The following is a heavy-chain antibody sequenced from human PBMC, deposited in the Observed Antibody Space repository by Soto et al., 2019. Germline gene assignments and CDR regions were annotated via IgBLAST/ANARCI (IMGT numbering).Heavy chain of an antibody. Sequence: SETLSLTCAVYGGSFSGYYWSWIRQPPGKGLEWIGEINHSGSTNYNPSLKSRVTISVDTSKNQFSLKLSSVTAADTAVYYCARGTSDVVVPAAITWFDPWGQGTLVTVSS. CDR1: GGSFSGYY. D-gene: IGHD2-2*01. CDR3: ARGTSDVVVPAAITWFDP. CDR2: INHSGST. V-gene: IGHV4-34*01. J-gene: IGHJ5*02.